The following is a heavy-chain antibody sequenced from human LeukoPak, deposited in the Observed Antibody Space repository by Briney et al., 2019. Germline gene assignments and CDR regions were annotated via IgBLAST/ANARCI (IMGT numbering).Heavy chain of an antibody. CDR3: AIENYYDSSGYSKAFDY. J-gene: IGHJ4*02. CDR2: IEPNSGGA. D-gene: IGHD3-22*01. CDR1: GYTFTVKF. Sequence: GASVKVSCKTSGYTFTVKFLHWLRQAPGQGLEWMGGIEPNSGGAVYGQNFRSRVTVTRDTSVSTAYMELSRLRSDDTAVYYCAIENYYDSSGYSKAFDYWGQGTLVTVSS. V-gene: IGHV1-2*02.